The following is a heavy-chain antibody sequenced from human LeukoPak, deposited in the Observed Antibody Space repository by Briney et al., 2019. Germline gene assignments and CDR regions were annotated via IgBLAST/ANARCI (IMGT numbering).Heavy chain of an antibody. D-gene: IGHD5-18*01. Sequence: SQTLSLTCTVSGGSVSSGSYYWSWIRQPPGKGLEWSGYIYYSGSTNYNPSLKSRVTISVDTSKNQFSLKLSSVTAADTAVYYCARDGRDTAMVTKGFDYWGQGTMVTVSS. CDR1: GGSVSSGSYY. CDR3: ARDGRDTAMVTKGFDY. J-gene: IGHJ4*02. V-gene: IGHV4-61*01. CDR2: IYYSGST.